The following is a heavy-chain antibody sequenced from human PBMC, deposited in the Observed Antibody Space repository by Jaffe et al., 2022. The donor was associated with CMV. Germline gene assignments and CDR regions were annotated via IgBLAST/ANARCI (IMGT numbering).Heavy chain of an antibody. D-gene: IGHD3-3*01. V-gene: IGHV3-48*03. J-gene: IGHJ4*02. CDR1: GFTFSSYE. CDR2: ISSSGSTI. Sequence: EVQLVESGGGLVQPGGSLRLSCAASGFTFSSYEMNWVRQAPGKGLEWVSYISSSGSTIYYADSVKGRFTISRDNAKNSLYLQMNSLRAEDTAVYYCARPITIFGVVIGFDYWGQGTLVTVSS. CDR3: ARPITIFGVVIGFDY.